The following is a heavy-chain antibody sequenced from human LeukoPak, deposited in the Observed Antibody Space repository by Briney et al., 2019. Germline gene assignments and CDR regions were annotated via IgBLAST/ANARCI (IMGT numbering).Heavy chain of an antibody. CDR3: ARDLGVVPAWGWFDP. Sequence: SETLSLTCAVYGGSFSGYYWSWIRQPPGKGLEWIGEINHSGSTNYNPSLKSRVTISVDTSKNQFSLNLSSVTAADTAVYYCARDLGVVPAWGWFDPWGQGTLVTVSS. CDR2: INHSGST. J-gene: IGHJ5*02. CDR1: GGSFSGYY. V-gene: IGHV4-34*01. D-gene: IGHD2-2*01.